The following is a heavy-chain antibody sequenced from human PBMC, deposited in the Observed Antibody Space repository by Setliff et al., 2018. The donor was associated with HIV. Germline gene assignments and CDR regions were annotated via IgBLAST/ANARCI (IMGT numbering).Heavy chain of an antibody. CDR3: ARTRGYCSATSCYALRGPDY. V-gene: IGHV4-34*01. J-gene: IGHJ4*02. CDR1: GGSFSGYY. D-gene: IGHD2-2*01. CDR2: INHTGST. Sequence: LSLTCAVYGGSFSGYYWSWIRQSPGKGLERIGEINHTGSTNYIPSLKSRLTMSVDTSKNQFSLKLSSVTAADTAVYYCARTRGYCSATSCYALRGPDYWGQGTLVTVSS.